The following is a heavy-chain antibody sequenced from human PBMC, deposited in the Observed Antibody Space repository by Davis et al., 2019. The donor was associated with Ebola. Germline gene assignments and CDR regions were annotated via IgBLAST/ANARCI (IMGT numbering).Heavy chain of an antibody. J-gene: IGHJ5*02. D-gene: IGHD3-3*01. CDR2: MNPNNGDT. CDR1: GHTFTSYD. V-gene: IGHV1-8*01. Sequence: ASVKVSCKVSGHTFTSYDINWVRQAAGQGLEWMGWMNPNNGDTGYAQKFQGRVTMTRDISINTAYMELSGLRSEDTAVYYCARGTSLSNEFSRLRSWGQGTLVTVSS. CDR3: ARGTSLSNEFSRLRS.